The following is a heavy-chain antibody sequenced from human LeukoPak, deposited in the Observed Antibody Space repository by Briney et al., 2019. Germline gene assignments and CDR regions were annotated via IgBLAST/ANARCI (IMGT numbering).Heavy chain of an antibody. CDR2: IYHSGST. CDR1: GGSINSDY. J-gene: IGHJ3*02. Sequence: KASETLSLTCSVSGGSINSDYWNWIRQPPGKGLEWIGYIYHSGSTNYNPSLKSRVTISIDKSKKQFSLKLISVTAADTAIYYCARVGGMTTINNAAFDIWGQGTMVTVSS. CDR3: ARVGGMTTINNAAFDI. V-gene: IGHV4-59*01. D-gene: IGHD5-24*01.